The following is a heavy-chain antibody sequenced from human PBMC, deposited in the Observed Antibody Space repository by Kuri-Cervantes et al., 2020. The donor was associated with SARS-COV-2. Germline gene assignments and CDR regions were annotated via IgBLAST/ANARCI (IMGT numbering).Heavy chain of an antibody. CDR1: GFTFSSYG. CDR2: IWYDGSNK. D-gene: IGHD3-10*01. J-gene: IGHJ6*02. V-gene: IGHV3-33*01. Sequence: GESLKISCAASGFTFSSYGMHWVRQAPGKGLEWVAVIWYDGSNKYYADSVKGRFTISRDNSKNTLYLQMNSLRAEDTAVYYCARDSRGDLQYIYGLDVWGQGTTVTVSS. CDR3: ARDSRGDLQYIYGLDV.